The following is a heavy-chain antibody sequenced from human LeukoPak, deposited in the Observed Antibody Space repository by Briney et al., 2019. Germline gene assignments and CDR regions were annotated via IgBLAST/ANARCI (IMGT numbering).Heavy chain of an antibody. D-gene: IGHD2-15*01. CDR1: GFTVSTNS. Sequence: TGGSLRLSCTVSGFTVSTNSMSWVRQAPGKGLEWVSSISRSGSTKYYADSVKGRFTISRDNAKNSLFLQMNSLRAEDTAVYYCARVLRYCSGGNCYSGGLGYMDVWGKGTTVTISS. V-gene: IGHV3-11*01. CDR2: ISRSGSTK. CDR3: ARVLRYCSGGNCYSGGLGYMDV. J-gene: IGHJ6*03.